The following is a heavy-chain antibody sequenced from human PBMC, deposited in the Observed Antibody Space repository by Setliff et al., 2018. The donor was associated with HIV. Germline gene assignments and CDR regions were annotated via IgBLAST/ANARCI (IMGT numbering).Heavy chain of an antibody. CDR2: IHYSGNT. CDR1: GGSISISSHY. V-gene: IGHV4-31*03. Sequence: SETLSLTCTVSGGSISISSHYWGWIRQPPGKGLEWIGYIHYSGNTYNNPSLNSRISISVDMSKNKFSLKLSSLTAADTAVYYCARGGLGVVTPFDSWGPGTLVTVSS. D-gene: IGHD3-3*01. CDR3: ARGGLGVVTPFDS. J-gene: IGHJ4*02.